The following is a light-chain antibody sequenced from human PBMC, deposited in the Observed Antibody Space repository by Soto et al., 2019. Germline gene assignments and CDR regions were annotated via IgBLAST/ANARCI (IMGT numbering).Light chain of an antibody. CDR1: SSDVGSYDF. J-gene: IGLJ1*01. CDR3: SSYSSSTVRYV. CDR2: EVS. V-gene: IGLV2-14*01. Sequence: QSVLTQPASVSGSPGQSITMSCTGTSSDVGSYDFVSWYQQHPGKAPKLLIYEVSNRPSGVSARCSGSKSDNTASLTISGLQAADEADYFCSSYSSSTVRYVFGSGTKVTVL.